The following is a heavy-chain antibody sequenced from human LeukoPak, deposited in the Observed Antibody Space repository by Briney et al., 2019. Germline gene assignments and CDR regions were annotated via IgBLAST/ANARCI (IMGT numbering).Heavy chain of an antibody. CDR1: GGSISSSTFY. CDR3: ARGQRGQSLFRVAATSRRGYYYYMDV. J-gene: IGHJ6*03. V-gene: IGHV4-39*01. CDR2: LYYSGST. D-gene: IGHD2-15*01. Sequence: SETLSLTCTVSGGSISSSTFYWGWIRQPPGKGLEWIGSLYYSGSTYYNPSLKSRVTISVDTSKNQFSLKLSSVTAADTAVYYCARGQRGQSLFRVAATSRRGYYYYMDVWGKGTTVTVSS.